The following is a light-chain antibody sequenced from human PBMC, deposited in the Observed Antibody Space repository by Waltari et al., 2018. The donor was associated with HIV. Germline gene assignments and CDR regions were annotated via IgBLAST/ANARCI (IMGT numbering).Light chain of an antibody. J-gene: IGLJ2*01. V-gene: IGLV2-8*01. Sequence: HSALTHPPSPSGSPGQSVTISCTGPGSAVGGYNSVSWYQQHPGKAPKLMIYEVSKWPSGVPDRFSGSKSGNTASLTVSGLQADDEADYYCSSYAGSHVVFGGGTKLTVL. CDR1: GSAVGGYNS. CDR3: SSYAGSHVV. CDR2: EVS.